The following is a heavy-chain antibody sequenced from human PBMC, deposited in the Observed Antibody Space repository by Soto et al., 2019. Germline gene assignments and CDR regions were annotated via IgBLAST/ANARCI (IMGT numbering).Heavy chain of an antibody. V-gene: IGHV4-4*07. CDR3: ARVRLDYDFWSGYKDNNWFDP. J-gene: IGHJ5*02. D-gene: IGHD3-3*01. CDR1: GGSISSYY. CDR2: IYTSGST. Sequence: PSETLSLTCTVSGGSISSYYWSWIRQPAGKGLEWIGRIYTSGSTNYNPSLKSRVTMSVDTSKNQFSLKLSSVTAADTAVYYCARVRLDYDFWSGYKDNNWFDPWGQGTLVTV.